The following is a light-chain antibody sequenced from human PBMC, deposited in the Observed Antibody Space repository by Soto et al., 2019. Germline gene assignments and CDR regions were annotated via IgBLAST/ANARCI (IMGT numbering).Light chain of an antibody. CDR2: GAS. J-gene: IGKJ5*01. CDR1: QGVSRK. Sequence: DIVMTQSPATLSVAPGERVTFSCRASQGVSRKLAWYQHKPGQAPRLLIYGASSRATGIPDRFSGSGSGTDFTLTISRLEPEDFAVYYCQQRSNWPPTITFGQGTRREI. V-gene: IGKV3D-20*02. CDR3: QQRSNWPPTIT.